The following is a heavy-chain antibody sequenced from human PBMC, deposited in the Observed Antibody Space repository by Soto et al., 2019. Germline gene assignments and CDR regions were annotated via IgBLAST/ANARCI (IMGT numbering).Heavy chain of an antibody. CDR3: AREDRTNGYNYDY. CDR1: GGSLSSSNYY. D-gene: IGHD1-1*01. Sequence: PSATVSLTYSVSGGSLSSSNYYWAWIRQPPGKGLEWIGSIYYIRNTYYNPSLKSRVTMSVDTSKNQFSLKVTSVTAADTAIYYCAREDRTNGYNYDYWGQGTLVTVSS. J-gene: IGHJ4*02. CDR2: IYYIRNT. V-gene: IGHV4-39*01.